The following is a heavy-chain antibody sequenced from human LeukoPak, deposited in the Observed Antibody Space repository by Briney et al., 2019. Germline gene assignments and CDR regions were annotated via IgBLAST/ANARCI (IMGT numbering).Heavy chain of an antibody. CDR3: ASSPSIAAAGPLWFDP. Sequence: ASVKVSCKASGYTFTSYGISWVRQAPGQGLEWMGWISAYNGNTNYAQKLQGRVTMTTDTSTGTAYMELRSLRSDDTAVYYCASSPSIAAAGPLWFDPWGQGTLVTVSS. CDR2: ISAYNGNT. CDR1: GYTFTSYG. J-gene: IGHJ5*02. D-gene: IGHD6-13*01. V-gene: IGHV1-18*01.